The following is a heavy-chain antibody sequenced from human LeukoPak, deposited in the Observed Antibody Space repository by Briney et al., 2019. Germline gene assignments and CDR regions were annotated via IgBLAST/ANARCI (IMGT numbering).Heavy chain of an antibody. D-gene: IGHD4-23*01. CDR3: ATDVVRWESNFDY. CDR2: FDPEDGET. CDR1: GYTLTELS. Sequence: ASVTVSFKVSGYTLTELSMHWVRQAPGKGREWMGGFDPEDGETIYAQKFQGRVTMTDDTSTDTAYMGLSSLRSEDTAVYYCATDVVRWESNFDYWGQGTLVTVSS. J-gene: IGHJ4*02. V-gene: IGHV1-24*01.